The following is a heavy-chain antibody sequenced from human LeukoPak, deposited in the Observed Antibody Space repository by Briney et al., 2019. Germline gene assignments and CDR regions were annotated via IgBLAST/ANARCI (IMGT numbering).Heavy chain of an antibody. V-gene: IGHV4-39*07. CDR2: LSSSGST. CDR1: GGSISVSDYY. D-gene: IGHD5-18*01. CDR3: ARDEYSYTFQVCFDY. Sequence: SETLSLTCTVSGGSISVSDYYWGWIRQPPGKGLEWIGSLSSSGSTFYNPSLRSRATLSLDTSKNEFSLMLSFVTAADTAVYYCARDEYSYTFQVCFDYWGQGTLVTVSS. J-gene: IGHJ4*02.